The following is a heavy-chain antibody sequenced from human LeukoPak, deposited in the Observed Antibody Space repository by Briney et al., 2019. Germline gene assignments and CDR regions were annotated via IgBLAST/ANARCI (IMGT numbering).Heavy chain of an antibody. Sequence: GASVKVSCKASGGTFSSYAISWVRQAPGQGLEWMGRIIPILGIANYAQKFQGRVTITADKSTSTAYMELSSLRSEDTAVYYCASGSMVRGGYFDYWGQGTLVTVSS. D-gene: IGHD3-10*01. J-gene: IGHJ4*02. CDR1: GGTFSSYA. CDR2: IIPILGIA. CDR3: ASGSMVRGGYFDY. V-gene: IGHV1-69*04.